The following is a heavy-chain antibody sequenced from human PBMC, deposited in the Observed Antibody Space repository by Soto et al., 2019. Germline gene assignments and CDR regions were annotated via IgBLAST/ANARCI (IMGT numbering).Heavy chain of an antibody. CDR2: IIPILGIA. J-gene: IGHJ3*02. Sequence: SVKVSCKASGGTFSSYTISWVRQAPGQGLEWMGRIIPILGIANYAQKFQGRVTVTADKSTSTAYMELSSLRSEDTAVYYCARGVDIVEGDAFDIWGQGTMVTVSS. CDR3: ARGVDIVEGDAFDI. D-gene: IGHD2-2*03. CDR1: GGTFSSYT. V-gene: IGHV1-69*02.